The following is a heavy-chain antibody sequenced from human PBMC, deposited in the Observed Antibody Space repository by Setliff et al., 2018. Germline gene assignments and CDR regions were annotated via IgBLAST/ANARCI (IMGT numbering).Heavy chain of an antibody. D-gene: IGHD6-13*01. CDR2: VHYDGVNK. J-gene: IGHJ4*02. Sequence: GGSLRLSCAASGFTFSTYYMHWVRQPPGKGLEWVAFVHYDGVNKHYEDSVKGRFTISRDDSKNTLYLQMNSLRPEDTAVYYCAKDSLRCWYAVDYWGQGTLVTVS. CDR3: AKDSLRCWYAVDY. CDR1: GFTFSTYY. V-gene: IGHV3-30*02.